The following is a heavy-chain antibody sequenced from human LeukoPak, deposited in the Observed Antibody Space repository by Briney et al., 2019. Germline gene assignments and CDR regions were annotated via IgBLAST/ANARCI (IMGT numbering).Heavy chain of an antibody. CDR1: GGSISSGGYY. CDR2: IYYSGST. Sequence: SETLSLTCTVSGGSISSGGYYWSWIHQHPGKGLEWIGYIYYSGSTYYNPSLKSRVTISVDTSKNQFSLKLSSVTAADTAVYYCARTRRGYCSSTSCPYYFDYWGQGTLVTVSS. J-gene: IGHJ4*02. CDR3: ARTRRGYCSSTSCPYYFDY. D-gene: IGHD2-2*01. V-gene: IGHV4-31*03.